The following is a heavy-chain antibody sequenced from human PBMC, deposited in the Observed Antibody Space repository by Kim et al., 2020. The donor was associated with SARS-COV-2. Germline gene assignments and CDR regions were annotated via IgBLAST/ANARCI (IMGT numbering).Heavy chain of an antibody. CDR3: TTRISGWYDYFDY. Sequence: YAAPVKGRLPISIDDSNNTLYLQMTSLKTEDTAVYYCTTRISGWYDYFDYWGQGTLVTVSS. D-gene: IGHD6-19*01. V-gene: IGHV3-15*01. J-gene: IGHJ4*02.